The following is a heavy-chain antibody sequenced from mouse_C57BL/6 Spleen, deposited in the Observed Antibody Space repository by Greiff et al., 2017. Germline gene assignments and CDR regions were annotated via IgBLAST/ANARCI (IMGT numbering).Heavy chain of an antibody. Sequence: QVQLQQSGAELAKPGASVKLSCKASGYTFTSYWMHWVKQRPGQGLEWIGYINPSSGYTKYNQKFKDKATLTADKSSSTAYMQLSSLTYEDSAVYYCARRITTVGAPFDYWGQGTTLTVSS. J-gene: IGHJ2*01. V-gene: IGHV1-7*01. CDR3: ARRITTVGAPFDY. CDR1: GYTFTSYW. CDR2: INPSSGYT. D-gene: IGHD1-1*01.